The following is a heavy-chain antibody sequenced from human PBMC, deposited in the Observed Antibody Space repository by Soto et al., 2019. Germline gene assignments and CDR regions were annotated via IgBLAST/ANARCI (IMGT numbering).Heavy chain of an antibody. V-gene: IGHV3-9*01. CDR3: ARDVGFTSSSWSKQRAYFDY. CDR2: ITWNSGSV. J-gene: IGHJ4*02. D-gene: IGHD6-13*01. Sequence: PGRSLRPSCVSSGCTFADYGLHLVRQTPEKGLEWVSSITWNSGSVFYADSVKGRFTISRDNAKNTLYLQMNSLRAEDTAVYYCARDVGFTSSSWSKQRAYFDYWGQGTLVTVSS. CDR1: GCTFADYG.